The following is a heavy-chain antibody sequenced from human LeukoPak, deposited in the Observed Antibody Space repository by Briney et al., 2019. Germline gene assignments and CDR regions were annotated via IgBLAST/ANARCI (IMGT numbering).Heavy chain of an antibody. V-gene: IGHV1-18*01. CDR1: GYTFISYA. D-gene: IGHD6-19*01. CDR3: AKDIGNGWYAPLDY. CDR2: ISTYNGNT. J-gene: IGHJ4*02. Sequence: ASVKVSCKASGYTFISYAISWVRQAPGQGLEWMGWISTYNGNTNYSQKLQGRVTMTTDTSTSTAYMELRSLRPEDTALYYCAKDIGNGWYAPLDYWGQGTLVTVSS.